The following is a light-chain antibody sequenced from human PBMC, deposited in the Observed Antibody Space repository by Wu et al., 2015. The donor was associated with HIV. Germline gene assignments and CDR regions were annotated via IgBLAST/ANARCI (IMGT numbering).Light chain of an antibody. CDR1: QGIGND. CDR3: QQYHIFWT. Sequence: IQVTQSPSSLSASVGDSVTITCRASQGIGNDIAWYQQKAGQAPKLLIYAASNLQSGVPSRFSGSGSGTEYTLTISNLQPDDFATYHCQQYHIFWTFGQGTKVEMK. J-gene: IGKJ1*01. V-gene: IGKV1-17*02. CDR2: AAS.